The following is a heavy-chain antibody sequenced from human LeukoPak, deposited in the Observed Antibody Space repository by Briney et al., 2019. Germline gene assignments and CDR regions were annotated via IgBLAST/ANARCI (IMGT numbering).Heavy chain of an antibody. D-gene: IGHD5-12*01. CDR2: INPSGGST. V-gene: IGHV1-46*01. CDR3: AREGEIGYDLSDY. J-gene: IGHJ4*02. Sequence: ASVKVSFKASGYTFTNYYMNWVRQAPGQGLEWMGIINPSGGSTSYAQKFQGRVTVTRDTSTSTVYMELSSLRSEDTAMYYCAREGEIGYDLSDYWGQGTLVTVSS. CDR1: GYTFTNYY.